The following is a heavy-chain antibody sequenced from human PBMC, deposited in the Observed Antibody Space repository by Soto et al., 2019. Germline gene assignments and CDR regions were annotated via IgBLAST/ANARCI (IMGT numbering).Heavy chain of an antibody. Sequence: QVQLQESGLGLVKPSQTLSLTCTVSGGSISSGGYYWSWIRQHPGKGLEWIGYIYYSGITYNNPSLKSRVTIAVDTSKNQFSLKLSSVTAADTAVYYCARVYSGYDYRGWFDPWGQGSLVTVSS. CDR2: IYYSGIT. V-gene: IGHV4-31*03. J-gene: IGHJ5*02. CDR3: ARVYSGYDYRGWFDP. D-gene: IGHD5-12*01. CDR1: GGSISSGGYY.